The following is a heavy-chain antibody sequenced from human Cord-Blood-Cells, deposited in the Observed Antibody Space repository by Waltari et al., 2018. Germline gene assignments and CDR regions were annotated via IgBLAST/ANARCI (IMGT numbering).Heavy chain of an antibody. CDR2: IYHSGST. V-gene: IGHV4-38-2*01. J-gene: IGHJ4*02. CDR3: ARTEGSYYFDY. Sequence: QVQLQESGPGLVKPSETLSLTCAVSGYSTSSGYYWGWIRQPPGKGLEWIGSIYHSGSTYYNPSLKSRVTISVDTSKNQFSLKLSSVTAADTAVYYCARTEGSYYFDYWGQGTLVTVSS. CDR1: GYSTSSGYY. D-gene: IGHD1-26*01.